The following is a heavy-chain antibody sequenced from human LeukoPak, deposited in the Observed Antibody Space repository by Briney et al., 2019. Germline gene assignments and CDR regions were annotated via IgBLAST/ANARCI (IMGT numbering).Heavy chain of an antibody. CDR3: AREGGFYRPLDY. CDR2: VHLDGRT. J-gene: IGHJ4*02. Sequence: QPGGSLRLSCAASGFTLSNAWMSWVRQAPGEGLEWLGEVHLDGRTNYNPSLKSRLIMSVDLPENHISLKLTSVTAADTAVYYCAREGGFYRPLDYSGQGTLVTVSS. D-gene: IGHD3-3*01. V-gene: IGHV4-4*02. CDR1: GFTLSNAW.